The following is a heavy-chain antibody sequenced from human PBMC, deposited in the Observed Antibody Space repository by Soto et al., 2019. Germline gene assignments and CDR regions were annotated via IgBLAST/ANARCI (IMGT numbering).Heavy chain of an antibody. CDR3: ARGVDV. CDR2: IYHSGST. CDR1: GGSISSGGYS. V-gene: IGHV4-30-2*01. J-gene: IGHJ6*02. Sequence: QLQLQESGSRLVKPSQTLSLTCAVSGGSISSGGYSWSWIRQPPGKGLEWIGYIYHSGSTYYNPSLKSRVTISVDRSKNQFSLKLSSVTAADTAVYYGARGVDVWGQGTTVTVSS.